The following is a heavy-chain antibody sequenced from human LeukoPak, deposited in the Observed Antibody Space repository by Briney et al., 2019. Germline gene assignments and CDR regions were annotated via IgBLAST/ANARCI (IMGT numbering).Heavy chain of an antibody. D-gene: IGHD3-10*01. J-gene: IGHJ4*02. V-gene: IGHV3-48*03. CDR2: ISSSGSTI. Sequence: GESLRLSCAASGFTFSSYEMNWVRQAPGKGLEWVSYISSSGSTIYYADSVKGRFTISRDNAKNSLYLQMNSLRAEDTAVYYCASSRLRGDHPDYWGQGTLVTVSS. CDR1: GFTFSSYE. CDR3: ASSRLRGDHPDY.